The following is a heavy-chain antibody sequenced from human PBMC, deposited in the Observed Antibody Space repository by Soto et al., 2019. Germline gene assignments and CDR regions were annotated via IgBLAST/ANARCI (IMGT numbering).Heavy chain of an antibody. J-gene: IGHJ4*02. CDR1: GFTFNSYA. Sequence: QVQLVESGGGVVQPGRSLRLSCAASGFTFNSYAMHWVRQAPGKGLEWVAVISYDGSNKYYADSVKGRFTISRDNSKNTLYLQMNSLRAEDTAVYYCARDDSSYYDSSGYYFAPGYWGQGTLVTVSS. D-gene: IGHD3-22*01. CDR2: ISYDGSNK. CDR3: ARDDSSYYDSSGYYFAPGY. V-gene: IGHV3-30-3*01.